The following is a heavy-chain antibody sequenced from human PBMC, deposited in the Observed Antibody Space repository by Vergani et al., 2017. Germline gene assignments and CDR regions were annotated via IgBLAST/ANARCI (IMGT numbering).Heavy chain of an antibody. J-gene: IGHJ4*02. CDR1: GGSINTGAYY. D-gene: IGHD3-16*01. V-gene: IGHV4-61*02. Sequence: QVQLQESGPRLVRPSQTLSLTCTVSGGSINTGAYYWSWIRQPAGKGLEWIGRVYTSGMTNYNPSLKSRVTILVDRSKSQLSLKLTSVTAGDTAVYYCARDRWGSHPFDYWGQGTLVTVSS. CDR3: ARDRWGSHPFDY. CDR2: VYTSGMT.